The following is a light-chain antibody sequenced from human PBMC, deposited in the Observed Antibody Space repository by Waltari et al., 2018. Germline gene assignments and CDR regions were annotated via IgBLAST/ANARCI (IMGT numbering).Light chain of an antibody. Sequence: QSALTQPAAVSGAPQQSITISTPGISRDIDYDDSVSWYQHLPGKAPKLMIYGVTNRPSGISNRFSGSKSDNTASLTISGLQADDEADYYCSSFTGTIWVFGGGTKLTVL. V-gene: IGLV2-14*01. CDR3: SSFTGTIWV. CDR2: GVT. CDR1: SRDIDYDDS. J-gene: IGLJ3*02.